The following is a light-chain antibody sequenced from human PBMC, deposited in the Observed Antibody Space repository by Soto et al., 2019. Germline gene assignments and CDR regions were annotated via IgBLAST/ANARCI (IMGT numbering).Light chain of an antibody. J-gene: IGKJ1*01. CDR3: QQRYSTPWT. CDR2: AAS. CDR1: QSISSY. Sequence: DIQMTQSPSSLSASVGDRVTITCRASQSISSYLNWYQQKPGKAPKLLIYAASSLQSGVPSRFSGSGSGTDFTLTISSLQPEDFATYYCQQRYSTPWTFCQGTKVAIK. V-gene: IGKV1-39*01.